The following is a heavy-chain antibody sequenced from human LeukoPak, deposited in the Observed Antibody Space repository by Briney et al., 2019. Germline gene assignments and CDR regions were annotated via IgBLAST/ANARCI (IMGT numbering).Heavy chain of an antibody. CDR3: AKASSSVTTYGVLPLGNDY. CDR1: GFTFSSYG. D-gene: IGHD4-17*01. Sequence: GGSLRLSCAASGFTFSSYGMHWVRQTPGKGLDWVAVISYDGSNKNYADSVKGRFTISRDNSKNTLYLQMNSLRPEDTAVYYCAKASSSVTTYGVLPLGNDYWGQGTLVTVSS. J-gene: IGHJ4*02. V-gene: IGHV3-30*18. CDR2: ISYDGSNK.